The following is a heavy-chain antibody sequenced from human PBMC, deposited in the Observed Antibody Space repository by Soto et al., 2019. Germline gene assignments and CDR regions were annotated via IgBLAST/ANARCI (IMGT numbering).Heavy chain of an antibody. Sequence: EVQLVESGGGLIQPGGSLRLSCAVSGFTVSNNYMSWVRQAPGKGLEGVSVIYSGGYTAYGDSVKGRFTISRDNSKNTQNLKINGRGAADPALFYWGPDRGGGGYWGQGTLVTVSS. D-gene: IGHD3-16*01. J-gene: IGHJ4*02. CDR1: GFTVSNNY. CDR2: IYSGGYT. CDR3: GPDRGGGGY. V-gene: IGHV3-53*01.